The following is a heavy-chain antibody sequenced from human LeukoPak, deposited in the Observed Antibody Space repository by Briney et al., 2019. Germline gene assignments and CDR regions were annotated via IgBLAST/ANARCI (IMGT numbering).Heavy chain of an antibody. Sequence: SETLSLTCIVSGVSISRSTDYWVWIRQSRVKGLEWIGSIFSSGSAYYNPSLKSRVTISVATSKNQFSLRLASVTAADTAVYFCARGIRRRGRYFDDWGQGTLVTVSS. D-gene: IGHD1-1*01. CDR1: GVSISRSTDY. CDR2: IFSSGSA. J-gene: IGHJ4*02. V-gene: IGHV4-39*07. CDR3: ARGIRRRGRYFDD.